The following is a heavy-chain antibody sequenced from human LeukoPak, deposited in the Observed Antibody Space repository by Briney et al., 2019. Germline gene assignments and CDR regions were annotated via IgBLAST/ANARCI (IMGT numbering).Heavy chain of an antibody. CDR1: GFIFSSYS. D-gene: IGHD3-10*01. Sequence: GGSLRLSCAASGFIFSSYSMNWVRQAPGKGLEWVSSISSSSSYIYYADSVKGRFTISRDNAKNSLYLQMNSLRAEDTAVYYCARDDGSGIDYWGQGTLVTVSS. CDR2: ISSSSSYI. V-gene: IGHV3-21*01. CDR3: ARDDGSGIDY. J-gene: IGHJ4*02.